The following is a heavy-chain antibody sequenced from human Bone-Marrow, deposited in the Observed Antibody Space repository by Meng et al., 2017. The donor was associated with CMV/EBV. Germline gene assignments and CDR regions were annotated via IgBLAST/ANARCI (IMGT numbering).Heavy chain of an antibody. Sequence: ASVKVSCKASGYTFTGYYMHWVRQAPGQGLEWMGWINPSGGSTSYAQKFQGRVTMTRDTSTSTVYMELSSLRSEDTAVYYCARSDSSSTPVGDYYYYYGMDVWGQGTTVTVSS. CDR2: INPSGGST. D-gene: IGHD1-26*01. CDR3: ARSDSSSTPVGDYYYYYGMDV. J-gene: IGHJ6*02. CDR1: GYTFTGYY. V-gene: IGHV1-46*01.